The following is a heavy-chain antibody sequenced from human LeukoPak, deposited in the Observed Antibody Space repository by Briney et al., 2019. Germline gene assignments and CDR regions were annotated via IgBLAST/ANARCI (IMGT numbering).Heavy chain of an antibody. D-gene: IGHD1/OR15-1a*01. CDR2: INPDGAGP. CDR1: GYTFPSYY. Sequence: ASVKVSCKASGYTFPSYYLHWVRQAPGQGREGKGIINPDGAGPSHTQKIQSHVTRTKDAAKPTVYMDVSSLRSEGTAVYYCARDKQQPVVLDYWGQGTLVTVSS. V-gene: IGHV1-46*01. J-gene: IGHJ4*02. CDR3: ARDKQQPVVLDY.